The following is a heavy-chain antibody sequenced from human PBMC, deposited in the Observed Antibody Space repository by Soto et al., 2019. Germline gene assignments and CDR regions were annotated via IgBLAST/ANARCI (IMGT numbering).Heavy chain of an antibody. CDR2: IYPGDSDT. CDR1: GYSFTSYW. V-gene: IGHV5-51*01. CDR3: ARPASHCSGGSCYREYFDY. J-gene: IGHJ4*02. Sequence: GESLKISCKGSGYSFTSYWIGWVRQMPGKGLEWMGIIYPGDSDTRYSPSFQGQVTISADKSISTAYLQWSSLKASDTAMYYCARPASHCSGGSCYREYFDYWGQGTLVTVS. D-gene: IGHD2-15*01.